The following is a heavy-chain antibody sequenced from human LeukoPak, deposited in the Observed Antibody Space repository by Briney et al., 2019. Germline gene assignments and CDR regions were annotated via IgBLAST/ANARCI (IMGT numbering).Heavy chain of an antibody. J-gene: IGHJ3*02. CDR2: ISSSSSYI. CDR3: ARAKRGSGYDFAFDI. D-gene: IGHD5-12*01. Sequence: PGGSLRLSCAASGFTFSSYSMNWVRQAPGKGLEWVSSISSSSSYIYYADSVKGRFTISRDNAKNSLYLQMNSLRAEDTAVYYCARAKRGSGYDFAFDIWGQGTMVTVSS. V-gene: IGHV3-21*01. CDR1: GFTFSSYS.